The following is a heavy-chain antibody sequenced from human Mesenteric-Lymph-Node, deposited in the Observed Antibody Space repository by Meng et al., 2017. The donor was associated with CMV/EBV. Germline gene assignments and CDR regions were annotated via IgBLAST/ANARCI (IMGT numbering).Heavy chain of an antibody. CDR1: GVSVTSGAYH. V-gene: IGHV4-61*08. D-gene: IGHD2/OR15-2a*01. Sequence: QVLLQESGPGLVKPSETLSLTCIVSGVSVTSGAYHWSWIRQSPGKGLEWIGYIYGTGITIYNPSLKSRVTILLETSKNQFSLKLNSVTTADTAVYYCAKSRSSTPGIVDDWGQGTLVTVSS. CDR2: IYGTGIT. J-gene: IGHJ4*02. CDR3: AKSRSSTPGIVDD.